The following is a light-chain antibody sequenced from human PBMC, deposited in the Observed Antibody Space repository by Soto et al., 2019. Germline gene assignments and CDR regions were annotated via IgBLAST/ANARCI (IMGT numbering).Light chain of an antibody. CDR1: QRITT. V-gene: IGKV3-15*01. Sequence: EIVMTQSPATLSLSPGERATLSSRPSQRITTVAGYKQKPGQAPRLLIYGLSIRAPGVPARFSVSGSGTEFTLTISSLQSEDFAVYFCQQYYDWPTFGQGTRVEVK. CDR2: GLS. J-gene: IGKJ1*01. CDR3: QQYYDWPT.